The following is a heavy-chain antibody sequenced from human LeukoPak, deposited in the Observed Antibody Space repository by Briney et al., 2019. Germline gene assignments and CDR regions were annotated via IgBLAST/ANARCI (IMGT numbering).Heavy chain of an antibody. CDR2: IYHSGST. D-gene: IGHD2-21*02. CDR3: ARGLVTAFARIDY. CDR1: GGSISSGGYS. Sequence: SETLSLTCAVSGGSISSGGYSWSWIRQPTGKGLEWIGYIYHSGSTYYNPSLKSRVTISVDRSKNQFSLKLSSVTAADTAVYYCARGLVTAFARIDYWGQGTLVTVSS. J-gene: IGHJ4*02. V-gene: IGHV4-30-2*01.